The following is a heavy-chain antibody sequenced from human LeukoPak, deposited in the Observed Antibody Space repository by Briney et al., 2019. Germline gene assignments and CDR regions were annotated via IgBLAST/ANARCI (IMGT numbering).Heavy chain of an antibody. J-gene: IGHJ5*02. D-gene: IGHD3-16*01. V-gene: IGHV4-59*01. Sequence: PSETLSFTCTASGGSISSYYWSWIRQPPGKGLEWSGYIYYSGSTNYNPSLKSRVTISVDTSKNPFSLKLSSVTAAATAVYYCGRAGGKSGWFDPWGQGTLVTVSS. CDR3: GRAGGKSGWFDP. CDR1: GGSISSYY. CDR2: IYYSGST.